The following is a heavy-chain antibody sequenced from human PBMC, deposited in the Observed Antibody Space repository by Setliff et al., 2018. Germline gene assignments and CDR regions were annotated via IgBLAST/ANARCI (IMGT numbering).Heavy chain of an antibody. CDR1: GGSINRDY. D-gene: IGHD6-19*01. J-gene: IGHJ6*03. Sequence: SETLSLTCSVSGGSINRDYWSWIRQPPGKGLEWVGHIYYTGSTSYNASGKSRVTVSLDTSKNQFSLKLTSVTAADTAVYYCARARYSSGWYGGGGAFYYMDAWGKGTTVTVSS. CDR3: ARARYSSGWYGGGGAFYYMDA. CDR2: IYYTGST. V-gene: IGHV4-59*08.